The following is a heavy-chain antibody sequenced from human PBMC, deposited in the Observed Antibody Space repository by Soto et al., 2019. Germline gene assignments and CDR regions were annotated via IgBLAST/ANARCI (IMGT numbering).Heavy chain of an antibody. CDR3: AHSGSSWVFDY. J-gene: IGHJ4*02. V-gene: IGHV2-5*02. D-gene: IGHD6-13*01. CDR2: IYWDDDK. CDR1: GFSLSTSGVG. Sequence: QITLKESGPTLVKPTQTLTLTCTFSGFSLSTSGVGVGWIRQPPGKALEWLALIYWDDDKRYSPSLKSRLTXTXXTSKNQVVLTMTNMDPVDTATYYCAHSGSSWVFDYWGQGTLVTVSS.